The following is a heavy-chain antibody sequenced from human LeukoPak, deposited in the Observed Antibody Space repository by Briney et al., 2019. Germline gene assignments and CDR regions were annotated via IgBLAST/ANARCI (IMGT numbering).Heavy chain of an antibody. CDR2: ISFDGSNK. Sequence: PGRSLRLSCAASGFTFSSYGMHWVRQAPGQGLEWVAVISFDGSNKYYADSVKGRFTISRDNSKNTLYLQMNSLRAEDTAVYYCAKDSRPILRFHYYYGMDVWGQGTTVTVSS. J-gene: IGHJ6*02. CDR3: AKDSRPILRFHYYYGMDV. CDR1: GFTFSSYG. D-gene: IGHD3-3*01. V-gene: IGHV3-30*18.